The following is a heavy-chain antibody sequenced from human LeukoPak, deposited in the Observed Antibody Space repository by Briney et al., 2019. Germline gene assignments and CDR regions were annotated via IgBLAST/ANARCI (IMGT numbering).Heavy chain of an antibody. CDR1: GGSISSGGYY. CDR2: IYYSGST. D-gene: IGHD3-10*01. J-gene: IGHJ6*02. V-gene: IGHV4-31*03. CDR3: ARGLRLLWFGELLSSYYYYGMDV. Sequence: PSETLSLTCTVSGGSISSGGYYWSWIRQHPGKGLEWIGYIYYSGSTYYNPSLKSRVTISVDTSKNQFSLKLSSVTAADTAVYACARGLRLLWFGELLSSYYYYGMDVWGQGTTVTVSS.